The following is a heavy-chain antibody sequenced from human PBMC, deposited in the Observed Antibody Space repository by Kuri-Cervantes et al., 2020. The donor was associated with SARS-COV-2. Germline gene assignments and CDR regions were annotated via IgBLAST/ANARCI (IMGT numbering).Heavy chain of an antibody. D-gene: IGHD2-8*01. CDR1: GFTFSRYA. CDR2: IYSGGST. Sequence: GGSLRLSCAASGFTFSRYAMHWVRQAPGKGLEWVSVIYSGGSTYYADSVKGRFTISRDNSKNTLYPQMNSLRAEDTAVYYCARVISGYCTNGVCPYYFDYWGQGTLVTVSS. V-gene: IGHV3-53*01. J-gene: IGHJ4*02. CDR3: ARVISGYCTNGVCPYYFDY.